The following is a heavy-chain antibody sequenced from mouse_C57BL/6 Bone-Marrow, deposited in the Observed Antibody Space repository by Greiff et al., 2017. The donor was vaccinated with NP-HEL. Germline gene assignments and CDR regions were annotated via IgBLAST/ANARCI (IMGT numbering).Heavy chain of an antibody. Sequence: QVHVKQSGAELARPGASVKLSCKASGYTFTSYGISWVKQRTGQGLEWIGEIYPRSGNTYYNEKFKGKATLTADKSSSTAYMELRSLTSEDSAVYFCANYGSSYVRYFDVWGTGTTVTVSS. CDR2: IYPRSGNT. CDR3: ANYGSSYVRYFDV. D-gene: IGHD1-1*01. CDR1: GYTFTSYG. V-gene: IGHV1-81*01. J-gene: IGHJ1*03.